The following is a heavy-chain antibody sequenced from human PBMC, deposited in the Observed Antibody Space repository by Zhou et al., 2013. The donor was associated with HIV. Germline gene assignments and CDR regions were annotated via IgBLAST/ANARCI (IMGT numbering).Heavy chain of an antibody. J-gene: IGHJ4*02. CDR1: GYTFTSYP. Sequence: QVQLVQSGAEVKKPGASVKVSCKASGYTFTSYPMHWVRQAPGQRLEWMGWIHAGNGNTKYSQKFQDRVTITRDTSASTAYMELSSLRSEDTAIYYCARVNSNYESGYWGQGTLVTVSS. V-gene: IGHV1-3*01. CDR2: IHAGNGNT. D-gene: IGHD4-4*01. CDR3: ARVNSNYESGY.